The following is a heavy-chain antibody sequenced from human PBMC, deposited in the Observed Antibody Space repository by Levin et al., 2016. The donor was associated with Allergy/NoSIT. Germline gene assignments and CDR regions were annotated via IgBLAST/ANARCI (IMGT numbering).Heavy chain of an antibody. V-gene: IGHV5-51*01. CDR2: IYPGDSDT. Sequence: VRQMPGKGLEWMGIIYPGDSDTRYSPSFQGQVTISADTSLSTAYLQWTSLKASDTAMYYCARRERMIRGLIISWAFDSWGQGTLVTVSS. D-gene: IGHD3-10*01. CDR3: ARRERMIRGLIISWAFDS. J-gene: IGHJ4*02.